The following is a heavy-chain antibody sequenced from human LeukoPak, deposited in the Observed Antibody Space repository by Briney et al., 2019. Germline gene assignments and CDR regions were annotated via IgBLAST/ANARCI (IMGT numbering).Heavy chain of an antibody. D-gene: IGHD3-3*01. CDR2: TSSIGRT. V-gene: IGHV4-59*01. J-gene: IGHJ5*02. CDR1: GGSIDIYY. Sequence: SETLSLTCTVSGGSIDIYYWNWIRQSPGKGLEWIGFTSSIGRTNANASLKSRVTLSVDTSKSHFSLRMYFVTAADTAVYYRARGVSRVFWSPTWFDPWGQGTLVTVSS. CDR3: ARGVSRVFWSPTWFDP.